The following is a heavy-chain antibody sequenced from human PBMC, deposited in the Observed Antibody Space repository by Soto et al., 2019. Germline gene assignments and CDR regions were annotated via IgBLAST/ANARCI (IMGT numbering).Heavy chain of an antibody. CDR3: ARRQSHSSSYVDP. Sequence: QLQLQESGPGLVKPSETLSLTCTVSGGSISSSSYYWGWIRQPPGKGLEWIGSIYYSGSTYYNPSLKSRVTISVDTSKNQFSLKLSSVTAADTAVYYCARRQSHSSSYVDPWGQGTLVTVSS. V-gene: IGHV4-39*01. CDR2: IYYSGST. CDR1: GGSISSSSYY. D-gene: IGHD6-13*01. J-gene: IGHJ5*02.